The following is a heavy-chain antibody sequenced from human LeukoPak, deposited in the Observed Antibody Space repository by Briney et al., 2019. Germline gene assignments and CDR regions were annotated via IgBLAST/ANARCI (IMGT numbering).Heavy chain of an antibody. Sequence: PSETLSLTCSVSGAFISGGTYYWSWIRQHPGKGLEWIGYIYYSGSTYYNPSLKSRVTISVDTSKNQFSLKLSSVAAADTAVYYCARGGDYDILTGYYIPPYFDYWGQGTLVTVSS. CDR1: GAFISGGTYY. J-gene: IGHJ4*02. CDR3: ARGGDYDILTGYYIPPYFDY. V-gene: IGHV4-31*03. D-gene: IGHD3-9*01. CDR2: IYYSGST.